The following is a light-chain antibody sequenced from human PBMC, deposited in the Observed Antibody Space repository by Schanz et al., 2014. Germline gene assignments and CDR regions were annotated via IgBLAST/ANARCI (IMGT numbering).Light chain of an antibody. J-gene: IGLJ3*02. CDR2: DVD. V-gene: IGLV2-14*01. CDR1: SSDVGNYKY. CDR3: TSYTSVSTWV. Sequence: QSALTQPPSASGSPGQSVTISCTGTSSDVGNYKYVSWYQQHPGKAPKLILYDVDRRPSAVSDRFSGSKSGNTASLTISGLQTEDEADYYCTSYTSVSTWVFGGGTKLTVL.